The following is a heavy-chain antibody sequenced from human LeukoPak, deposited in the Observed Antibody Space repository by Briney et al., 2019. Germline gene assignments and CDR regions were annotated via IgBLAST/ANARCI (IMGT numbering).Heavy chain of an antibody. CDR1: GFTFSSYS. CDR2: ISSSSNYI. CDR3: ARDGGRDGYNS. V-gene: IGHV3-21*01. Sequence: GGSLRLSCAASGFTFSSYSMSWVRQAPEKGLEWVSFISSSSNYIYYADSVKGRFTISRDNAKNSLYLQMNSLRAEDTAVYYCARDGGRDGYNSWGQGTLVTVSS. J-gene: IGHJ4*02. D-gene: IGHD5-24*01.